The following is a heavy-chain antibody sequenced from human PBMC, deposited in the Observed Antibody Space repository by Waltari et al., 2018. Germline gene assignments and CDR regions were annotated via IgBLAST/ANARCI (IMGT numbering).Heavy chain of an antibody. CDR2: IIPIFGTA. Sequence: QVQLVQSGAEVKKPGSSVKVSCRDSGGTFSSYAISGVRQAPGQGLEWMGGIIPIFGTANYAQKFQGRVTITADESTSTAYMELSSLRSEDTAVYYCARGFREYCSSTSCYYRYWGQGTLVTVSS. CDR3: ARGFREYCSSTSCYYRY. CDR1: GGTFSSYA. V-gene: IGHV1-69*01. J-gene: IGHJ4*02. D-gene: IGHD2-2*01.